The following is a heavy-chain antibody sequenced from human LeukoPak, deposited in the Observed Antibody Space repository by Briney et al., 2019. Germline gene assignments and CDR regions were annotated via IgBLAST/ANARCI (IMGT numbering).Heavy chain of an antibody. CDR2: LSGTGGTT. CDR1: GFTFGSYA. V-gene: IGHV3-23*01. J-gene: IGHJ4*02. Sequence: PGGSLRLSCAATGFTFGSYAMTWVRQAPGKGLEWVSSLSGTGGTTYYADSVRGRFTISRDNSRNTLYLQMDSLRAEDTAVYYCAKARGYSYASEYWGQGTRVTVSS. D-gene: IGHD5-12*01. CDR3: AKARGYSYASEY.